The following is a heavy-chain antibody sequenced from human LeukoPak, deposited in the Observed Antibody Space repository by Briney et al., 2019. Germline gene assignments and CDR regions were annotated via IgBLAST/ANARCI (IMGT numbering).Heavy chain of an antibody. V-gene: IGHV4-4*07. CDR2: IYTSGST. J-gene: IGHJ4*02. D-gene: IGHD6-13*01. CDR3: AREVRAYSSSWYVFDY. Sequence: SETLSLTCTVSGGSISSYYWSWIRQPAGKGLEWIGRIYTSGSTNYNPSLKSRVTMSVDTSKNRFSLKLSSVTAADTAVYYCAREVRAYSSSWYVFDYWGQGTLVTVSS. CDR1: GGSISSYY.